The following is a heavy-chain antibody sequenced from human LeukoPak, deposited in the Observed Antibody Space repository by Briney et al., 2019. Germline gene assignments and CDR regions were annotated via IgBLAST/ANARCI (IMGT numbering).Heavy chain of an antibody. Sequence: SETLSLTCTVSGGSISSGDYYWSWLRQPPGKGLEWIGYIYYSGSTYYNPSLKSRVTISVDTSKNQFSLKLSSVTAADTAVYYCARDTRVTDEGGYWGQGTLVTVSS. CDR1: GGSISSGDYY. CDR3: ARDTRVTDEGGY. V-gene: IGHV4-30-4*01. D-gene: IGHD2-21*02. CDR2: IYYSGST. J-gene: IGHJ4*02.